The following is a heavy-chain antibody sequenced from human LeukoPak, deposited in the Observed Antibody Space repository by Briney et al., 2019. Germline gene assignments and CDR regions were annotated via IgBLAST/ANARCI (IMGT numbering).Heavy chain of an antibody. J-gene: IGHJ6*02. CDR1: GSTFSSYA. CDR3: AKSPLFGTYYYGMDV. V-gene: IGHV3-23*01. CDR2: VSGSGDST. D-gene: IGHD3-16*01. Sequence: GGSLRLSCAASGSTFSSYAMSWVRQTPGKGLEWVSAVSGSGDSTYYADSVKGRFTISRDNSKNTLYLQMNSLRAEDTAVYYCAKSPLFGTYYYGMDVWGQGTTVTVSS.